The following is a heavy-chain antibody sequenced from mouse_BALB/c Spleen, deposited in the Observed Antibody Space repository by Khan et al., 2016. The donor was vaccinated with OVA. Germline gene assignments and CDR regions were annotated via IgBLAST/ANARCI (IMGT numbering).Heavy chain of an antibody. CDR1: GHTFTNYG. Sequence: QIQLVQSGPELKKPGETVKISCKASGHTFTNYGMNWVKQAPGKGLKWMGWINTYTGEPTYADDFNVRFAFSLETSASTAYLQINNLKNEDTATYFCARPPYFSYAMDNWGQGTSVTVSS. D-gene: IGHD2-10*01. CDR3: ARPPYFSYAMDN. J-gene: IGHJ4*01. V-gene: IGHV9-3-1*01. CDR2: INTYTGEP.